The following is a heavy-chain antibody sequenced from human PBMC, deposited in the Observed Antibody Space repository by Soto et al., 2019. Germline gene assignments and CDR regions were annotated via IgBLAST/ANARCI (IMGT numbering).Heavy chain of an antibody. J-gene: IGHJ6*02. D-gene: IGHD3-22*01. CDR3: AREVTMRVVVKTVDYYGMDC. CDR1: GGSFSGYY. CDR2: INHSGST. Sequence: SETLSLTCAVYGGSFSGYYWSWIRQPPGKGLEWIGEINHSGSTNYNPSLKSRVTISVDTSKNQFSLKLSSVTAADTAVYYCAREVTMRVVVKTVDYYGMDCWGQGTTVTVSS. V-gene: IGHV4-34*01.